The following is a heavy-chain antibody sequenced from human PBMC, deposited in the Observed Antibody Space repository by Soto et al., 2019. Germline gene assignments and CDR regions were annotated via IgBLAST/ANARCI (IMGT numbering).Heavy chain of an antibody. J-gene: IGHJ4*02. V-gene: IGHV4-31*03. Sequence: PSETLSLTCTVSGGSITSGDYCWSWIRQHPGKGLEWIGYIYYSGSTYYNPSLKSRVTISVDTSKNQFSLKLSSVTAADTAVYYCARSSIPPYYDNSGPMDYWGQGTLVTVSS. CDR2: IYYSGST. CDR1: GGSITSGDYC. CDR3: ARSSIPPYYDNSGPMDY. D-gene: IGHD3-22*01.